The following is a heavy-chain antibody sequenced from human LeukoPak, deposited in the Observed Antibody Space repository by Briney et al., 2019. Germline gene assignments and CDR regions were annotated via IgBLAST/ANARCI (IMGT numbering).Heavy chain of an antibody. CDR2: IYHSGSS. CDR3: AGAPWFGELFTGFDY. CDR1: GGSISSGGYS. D-gene: IGHD3-10*01. V-gene: IGHV4-30-2*01. J-gene: IGHJ4*02. Sequence: SETLSLTCTVSGGSISSGGYSWSWIRQPPGKGLEWIGYIYHSGSSYYNPSLKSRVTISVDRSKNQFSLKLSSVTAADTAVYYCAGAPWFGELFTGFDYWGQGTLVTVSS.